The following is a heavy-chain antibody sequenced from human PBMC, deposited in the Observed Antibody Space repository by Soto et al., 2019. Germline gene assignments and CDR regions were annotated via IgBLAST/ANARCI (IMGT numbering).Heavy chain of an antibody. CDR3: ARDRYIAVAGEDEGSENYDYYYGMDV. D-gene: IGHD6-19*01. Sequence: PGGSLRLSCAASGFTFSSYSMNWVRQAPGKGLEWVSCISSSSSYIYYADSVRGRFTISRDNAKNSLYLQMNSLRAEDTAVYYCARDRYIAVAGEDEGSENYDYYYGMDVWGQGTTVTVSS. V-gene: IGHV3-21*01. CDR2: ISSSSSYI. J-gene: IGHJ6*02. CDR1: GFTFSSYS.